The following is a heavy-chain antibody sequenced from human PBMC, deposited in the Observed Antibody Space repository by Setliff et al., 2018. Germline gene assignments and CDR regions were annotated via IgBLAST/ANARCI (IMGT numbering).Heavy chain of an antibody. CDR1: GGSITSGSYY. V-gene: IGHV4-61*02. CDR3: ARDPGFHSGTWSLDS. Sequence: SQTLSLTCAVSGGSITSGSYYWSWIRQPAGEGLEWIGRLHASGTTVYNPSLKGRVTISADTSTNHFSLKLTSVTAADTAVYYCARDPGFHSGTWSLDSWGQGRLVTVSS. J-gene: IGHJ4*02. CDR2: LHASGTT. D-gene: IGHD2-21*01.